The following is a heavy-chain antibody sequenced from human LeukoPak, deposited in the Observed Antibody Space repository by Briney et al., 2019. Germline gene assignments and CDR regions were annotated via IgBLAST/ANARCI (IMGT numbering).Heavy chain of an antibody. CDR2: IYYSGST. Sequence: SETLSLTCTVSGGSISSSSYYWGWLRQPPGKGVEWVGSIYYSGSTYYNPSLKRGVTISEDTYKNQSSLNLSSVTAADTAVYYCARRRYSSSSGLNYYYYMVVWGKGTTVTVSS. CDR3: ARRRYSSSSGLNYYYYMVV. D-gene: IGHD6-6*01. V-gene: IGHV4-39*01. CDR1: GGSISSSSYY. J-gene: IGHJ6*03.